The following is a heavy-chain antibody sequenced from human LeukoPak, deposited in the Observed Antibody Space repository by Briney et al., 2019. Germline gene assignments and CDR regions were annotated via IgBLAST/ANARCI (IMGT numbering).Heavy chain of an antibody. V-gene: IGHV3-21*01. Sequence: PGGSLRLSCAASGFTFSSYSMNWVRQAPGKGLECVSSISSSSSYIYYADSVKGRFTISRDNAKNSLYLQMNSLRAEDTAVYYCARDFGFWSGYYSYWGQGTLVTVSS. CDR2: ISSSSSYI. CDR1: GFTFSSYS. J-gene: IGHJ4*02. D-gene: IGHD3-3*01. CDR3: ARDFGFWSGYYSY.